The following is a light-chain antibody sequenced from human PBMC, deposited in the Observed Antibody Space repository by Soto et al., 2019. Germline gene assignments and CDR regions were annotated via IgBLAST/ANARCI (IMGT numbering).Light chain of an antibody. Sequence: IQLTQSPSSLSAFVGDRVTITCRASQGINTYLAWYQQKPGKVPNLLIYGASTSQSGVPSRFSGSGSGTDFTLTITSLQPEDSATYYCQQLSTYPRLAFGGGTKVEIK. CDR1: QGINTY. CDR2: GAS. V-gene: IGKV1-9*01. CDR3: QQLSTYPRLA. J-gene: IGKJ4*01.